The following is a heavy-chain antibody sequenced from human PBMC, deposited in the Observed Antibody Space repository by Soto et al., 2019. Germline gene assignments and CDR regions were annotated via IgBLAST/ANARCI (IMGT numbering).Heavy chain of an antibody. J-gene: IGHJ4*02. D-gene: IGHD3-10*01. CDR1: GFTFSNAW. CDR2: IKSKTDGGTT. Sequence: GGSLSLSCAASGFTFSNAWMSWVRQAPGKGLEWVGRIKSKTDGGTTDYAAPVKGRFTISRDDSKNTLYLQMNSLKTEDTAVYYGTTEPQTYLSTDYYGSGSYMGSYYFDYWGQGTLVTVSS. CDR3: TTEPQTYLSTDYYGSGSYMGSYYFDY. V-gene: IGHV3-15*01.